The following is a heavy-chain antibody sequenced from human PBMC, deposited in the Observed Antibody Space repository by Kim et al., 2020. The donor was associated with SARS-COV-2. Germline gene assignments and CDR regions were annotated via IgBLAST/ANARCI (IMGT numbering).Heavy chain of an antibody. Sequence: IYSGGSTYYADSVKGRFTISRHNSKNTLYLQMNGLRAEDTAVYYCATGRGWGQGTLVTVSS. CDR3: ATGRG. V-gene: IGHV3-53*04. CDR2: IYSGGST. D-gene: IGHD3-10*01. J-gene: IGHJ4*02.